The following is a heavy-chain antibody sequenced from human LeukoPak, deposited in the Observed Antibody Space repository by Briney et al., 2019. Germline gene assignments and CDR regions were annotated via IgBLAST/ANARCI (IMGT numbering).Heavy chain of an antibody. CDR1: GFTFDDYG. Sequence: GGSLRLSCAASGFTFDDYGMSWVRQAPGKGLEWVSGINWNGGSTGYADSVKGRFTISRDNSKNTLYLQMNSLRAEDTAVYYCAKDSSTYYYGSGSYGGSVNYWGQGTLVTVSS. J-gene: IGHJ4*02. CDR3: AKDSSTYYYGSGSYGGSVNY. CDR2: INWNGGST. V-gene: IGHV3-20*04. D-gene: IGHD3-10*01.